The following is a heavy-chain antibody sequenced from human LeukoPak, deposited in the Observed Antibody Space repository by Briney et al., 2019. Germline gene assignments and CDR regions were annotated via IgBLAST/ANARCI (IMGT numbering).Heavy chain of an antibody. CDR1: GFTFSSYW. D-gene: IGHD6-19*01. Sequence: QSGGSLRLSCAASGFTFSSYWMHWVRQAPGKGLVWVSRINSDGSTTSHADSVKGRFTISRDNAKNTLYLQMNSLRAEDTAVYYCAKVIGVAGGDFDYWGQETLVTVSS. CDR3: AKVIGVAGGDFDY. V-gene: IGHV3-74*01. CDR2: INSDGSTT. J-gene: IGHJ4*02.